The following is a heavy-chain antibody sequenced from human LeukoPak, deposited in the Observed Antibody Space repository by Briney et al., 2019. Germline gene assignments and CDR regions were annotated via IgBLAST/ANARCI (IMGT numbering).Heavy chain of an antibody. J-gene: IGHJ3*02. D-gene: IGHD2-8*01. Sequence: ASVKVSCKASAYTFNDYYLHWVRQAPGQGLEWMGWIDPNNGDTNYAQKFQGRVTMTRGRSISTAYMEVSRLTPDDTAVYYCARRSRNGLDAFDIWGLGTMVTVSS. CDR3: ARRSRNGLDAFDI. V-gene: IGHV1-2*02. CDR1: AYTFNDYY. CDR2: IDPNNGDT.